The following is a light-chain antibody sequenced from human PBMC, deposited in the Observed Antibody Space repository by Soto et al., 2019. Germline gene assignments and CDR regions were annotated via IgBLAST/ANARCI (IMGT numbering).Light chain of an antibody. CDR3: QQTYSDIS. Sequence: DVRMTQSPSSLSASVGDTITITCRASRTINTYLNWFQQKPGEPPRLLIYGASNLHDGVPSRFSGSGSGADFTLTISGLQPEDFASYHCQQTYSDISVGGGTKV. CDR1: RTINTY. V-gene: IGKV1-39*01. CDR2: GAS. J-gene: IGKJ4*01.